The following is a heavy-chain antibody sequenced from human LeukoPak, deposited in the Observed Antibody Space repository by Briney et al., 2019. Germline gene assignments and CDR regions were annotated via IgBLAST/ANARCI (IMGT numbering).Heavy chain of an antibody. CDR1: GYTFTGYY. J-gene: IGHJ5*02. CDR3: ARGPLYCPNTDCYSNWFDP. V-gene: IGHV1-2*02. CDR2: IKPNSGGA. D-gene: IGHD2-21*02. Sequence: ASVMVSCKASGYTFTGYYIHCLRQAPGQGLEWMGWIKPNSGGANYAQKFLGRVTMTRDTSINTAYMEFSPLTSDDTAVYYCARGPLYCPNTDCYSNWFDPWGQGTLVTVSS.